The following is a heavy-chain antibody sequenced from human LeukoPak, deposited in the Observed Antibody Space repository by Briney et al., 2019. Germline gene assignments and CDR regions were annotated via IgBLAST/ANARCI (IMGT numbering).Heavy chain of an antibody. D-gene: IGHD3-10*01. CDR3: ARALPGFGPPGVLKFDY. CDR2: INTNTGNP. CDR1: GYTSTSYA. V-gene: IGHV7-4-1*02. Sequence: ASVKVSCKASGYTSTSYAMNWVRQAPGQGLEWMGWINTNTGNPTYAQGFTGRFVFSLDTSVSTAYLRISSLKAEDTAMYYCARALPGFGPPGVLKFDYWGQGTLVTVSS. J-gene: IGHJ4*02.